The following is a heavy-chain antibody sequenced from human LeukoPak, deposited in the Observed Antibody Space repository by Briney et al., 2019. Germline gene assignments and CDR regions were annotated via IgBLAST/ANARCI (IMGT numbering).Heavy chain of an antibody. CDR1: GGTFSSYA. J-gene: IGHJ6*03. Sequence: EASVKVSCKASGGTFSSYAISWVRQAPGQGLEWMGGIIPIFGTANYAQKFQGRVTITADESTSTAYMELSSLRSEDTAVYYCARVAKHFRGGLSFYFMDVWGIGTTVTISS. CDR2: IIPIFGTA. V-gene: IGHV1-69*13. D-gene: IGHD3-10*01. CDR3: ARVAKHFRGGLSFYFMDV.